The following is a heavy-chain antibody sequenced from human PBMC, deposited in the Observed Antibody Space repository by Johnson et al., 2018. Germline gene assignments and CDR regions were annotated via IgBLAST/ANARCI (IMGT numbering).Heavy chain of an antibody. CDR3: TGRVVVASNYAFDI. D-gene: IGHD2-15*01. V-gene: IGHV3-33*01. CDR2: IWYDGSNK. J-gene: IGHJ3*02. CDR1: GFTFSSYG. Sequence: QVQLVQSGGGVVQPGRSLRLSCAASGFTFSSYGMHWVRQAPGKGLEWVAVIWYDGSNKYYADSVKGRFTISRDNSKNTRYLQMNSLKTEDTAVYYCTGRVVVASNYAFDIWGQGTMVTVSS.